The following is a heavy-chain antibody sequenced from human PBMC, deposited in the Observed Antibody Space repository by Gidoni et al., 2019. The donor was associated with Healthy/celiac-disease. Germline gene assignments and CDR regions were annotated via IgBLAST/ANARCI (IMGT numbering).Heavy chain of an antibody. CDR1: GFTFSSYS. CDR3: ASDLIPELGYYYGMDV. V-gene: IGHV3-21*01. Sequence: EVQLVESGGGLVKPGGSLRLSCAASGFTFSSYSRNWVRQAPGKGLEWVSSISSSSSYIYYADSVKGRFTISRDNAKNSLYLQMNSLRAEDTAVYYCASDLIPELGYYYGMDVWGQGTTVTVSS. CDR2: ISSSSSYI. D-gene: IGHD2-21*01. J-gene: IGHJ6*02.